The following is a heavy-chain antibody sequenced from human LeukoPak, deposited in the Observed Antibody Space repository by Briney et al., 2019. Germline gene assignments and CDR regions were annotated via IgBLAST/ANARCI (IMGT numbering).Heavy chain of an antibody. V-gene: IGHV1-46*01. CDR1: GYTFTSYY. D-gene: IGHD3-22*01. CDR3: ASSNPYYYDSSGYFENPFDT. J-gene: IGHJ3*02. CDR2: INPSGGST. Sequence: ASVKVSCKASGYTFTSYYMHWVRQAPGQGLEWMGIINPSGGSTSYAQKFQGRVTMTRDMSTSTVYMELSSLRSEDTAVYYCASSNPYYYDSSGYFENPFDTWGQGTMVTVSS.